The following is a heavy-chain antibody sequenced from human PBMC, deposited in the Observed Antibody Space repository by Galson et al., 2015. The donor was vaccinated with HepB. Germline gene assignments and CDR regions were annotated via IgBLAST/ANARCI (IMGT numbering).Heavy chain of an antibody. CDR3: ARGGEQWLAAFDY. J-gene: IGHJ4*02. Sequence: SEPLSLTCAVYGGSFSGYYWSWIRQPPGKGLEGIGEINHSGRTNYNPSLKSRVSLLVDTSKNQVSLKLSSVTAADTAVYYCARGGEQWLAAFDYWGQGTLVTVSS. CDR1: GGSFSGYY. D-gene: IGHD6-19*01. CDR2: INHSGRT. V-gene: IGHV4-34*01.